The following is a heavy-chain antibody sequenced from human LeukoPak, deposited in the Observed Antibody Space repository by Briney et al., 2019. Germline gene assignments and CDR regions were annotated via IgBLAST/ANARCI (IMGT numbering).Heavy chain of an antibody. V-gene: IGHV4-34*01. D-gene: IGHD5-24*01. CDR2: INHSGST. J-gene: IGHJ4*02. Sequence: SETLSLTCAVYGGSFSGYYWSWIRQPPAKGLEWGGEINHSGSTNYNPYLKSRVTISVDTSKNQFSLKLSSVTAADTAVYYCVKMATITRNFDYWGQGTLVTVSS. CDR1: GGSFSGYY. CDR3: VKMATITRNFDY.